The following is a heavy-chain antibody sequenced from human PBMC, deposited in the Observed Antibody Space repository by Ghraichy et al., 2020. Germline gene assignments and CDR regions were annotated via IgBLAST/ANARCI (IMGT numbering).Heavy chain of an antibody. J-gene: IGHJ4*02. D-gene: IGHD3-22*01. Sequence: GGSLRLSCAASGFTFISYGMHWVRQAPGKGLEWVAVISYDGSNKYYADSVKGRFTISRDNSKNTLYLQMNSLRAEDTAMYYCAKVPLRGYDSSGYGYLMDYWGQGTLVTVSS. CDR1: GFTFISYG. CDR2: ISYDGSNK. V-gene: IGHV3-30*18. CDR3: AKVPLRGYDSSGYGYLMDY.